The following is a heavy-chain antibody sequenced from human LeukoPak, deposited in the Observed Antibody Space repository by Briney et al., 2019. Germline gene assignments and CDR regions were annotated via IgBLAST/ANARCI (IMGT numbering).Heavy chain of an antibody. CDR2: VDHTGST. V-gene: IGHV4-59*12. D-gene: IGHD3-10*01. Sequence: SETLSLTCSVSDDSITMYYWTWIRQPPGKGLEWIGYVDHTGSTNFNPSLKSRVTMSVDTSKNQFSLKLSSVTAADTAVYYCASEERRMVRGVIPSYAFDIWGQGTMVTVSS. CDR1: DDSITMYY. CDR3: ASEERRMVRGVIPSYAFDI. J-gene: IGHJ3*02.